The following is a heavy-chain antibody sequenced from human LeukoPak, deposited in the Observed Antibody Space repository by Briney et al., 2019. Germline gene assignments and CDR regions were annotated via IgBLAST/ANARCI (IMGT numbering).Heavy chain of an antibody. Sequence: GGFLRLSCAASGFTFSSYGMHWVRQAPGKGLEWVAFIRYGGNSKYADSVKGRFTISRDNSKNTLYLQMNSLRAEDTAVYYCARGGRTTWHGMDVWGQGTTVTVSS. CDR1: GFTFSSYG. CDR2: IRYGGNSK. CDR3: ARGGRTTWHGMDV. D-gene: IGHD4-17*01. J-gene: IGHJ6*02. V-gene: IGHV3-30*02.